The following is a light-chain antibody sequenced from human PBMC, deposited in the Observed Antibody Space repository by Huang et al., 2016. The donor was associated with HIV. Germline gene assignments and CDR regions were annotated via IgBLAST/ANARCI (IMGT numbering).Light chain of an antibody. V-gene: IGKV3-11*01. J-gene: IGKJ3*01. CDR1: QSVGTY. CDR2: DAS. CDR3: QQRAKWPLFT. Sequence: EIVLTQSPATLSLSPGERATLSCRASQSVGTYLAWDQQKPGQAPRLLIYDASNRATGIPARFSGSGSRTDFTLTISSLEPEDFVVYYSQQRAKWPLFTFGPGTKVDMK.